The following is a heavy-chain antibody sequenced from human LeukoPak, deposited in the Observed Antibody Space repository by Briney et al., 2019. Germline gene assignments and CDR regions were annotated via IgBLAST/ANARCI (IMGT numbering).Heavy chain of an antibody. CDR3: AKSQARGGISGTIMAIVDS. D-gene: IGHD5-24*01. CDR2: IWYDGSNE. Sequence: PGGSLRLSCAASGFTFSSYAMHWVRQTPGKGLEWVAIIWYDGSNEFYADSVKGRFTISRDNSKNTLYLQMNSLRAEDTAVYYCAKSQARGGISGTIMAIVDSWGQGALVTVSS. CDR1: GFTFSSYA. V-gene: IGHV3-30*02. J-gene: IGHJ4*02.